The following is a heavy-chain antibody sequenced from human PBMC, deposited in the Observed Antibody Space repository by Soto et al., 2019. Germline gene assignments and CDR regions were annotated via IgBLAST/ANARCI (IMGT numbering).Heavy chain of an antibody. CDR1: GGSISSGDCY. D-gene: IGHD3-3*01. J-gene: IGHJ4*02. CDR3: ASSFLEWSLPFDY. Sequence: PSETLSLTCTVSGGSISSGDCYWSWIRQPPGKGLEWIGYIYYSGSTYYNPSLKSRVTISVDTSKNQFSLKLSSVTAADTAVYYCASSFLEWSLPFDYWGQGTLVTVSS. CDR2: IYYSGST. V-gene: IGHV4-30-4*01.